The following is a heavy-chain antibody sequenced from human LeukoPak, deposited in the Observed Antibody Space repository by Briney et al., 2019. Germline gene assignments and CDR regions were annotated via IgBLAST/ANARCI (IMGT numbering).Heavy chain of an antibody. CDR3: ARDRGYGGKDYMDV. J-gene: IGHJ6*03. V-gene: IGHV3-7*01. CDR1: GFSFSTYW. CDR2: INQDGSEK. Sequence: GGSLRLSCAASGFSFSTYWMTWVRQAPGKGLEWVANINQDGSEKWYVDSVKDRLTISRDNAKNSLDLQMNSLRADDTAVYYCARDRGYGGKDYMDVWGKGTTVTVSS. D-gene: IGHD4-23*01.